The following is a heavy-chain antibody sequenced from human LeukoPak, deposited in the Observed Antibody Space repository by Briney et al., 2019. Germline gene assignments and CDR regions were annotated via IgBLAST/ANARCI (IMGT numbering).Heavy chain of an antibody. Sequence: SETLSLTCAVYGGSFSGYYWSWIRQPPGKGLEWIGEINHSGSTNYNPSLKSRVTISVDMSKNQFSLKLSSVTAADTAVYYCARENAKQWLVHPGNYGMDVWGQGTTVTVSS. CDR3: ARENAKQWLVHPGNYGMDV. CDR1: GGSFSGYY. CDR2: INHSGST. V-gene: IGHV4-34*01. J-gene: IGHJ6*02. D-gene: IGHD6-19*01.